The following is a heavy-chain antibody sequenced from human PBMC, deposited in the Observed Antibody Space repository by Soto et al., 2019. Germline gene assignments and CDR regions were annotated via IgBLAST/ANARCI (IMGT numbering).Heavy chain of an antibody. J-gene: IGHJ4*02. V-gene: IGHV3-53*02. CDR1: GFSVSRNY. CDR2: VYSGGAT. Sequence: QLVETGGGVIQPGTSLTLSCAASGFSVSRNYMTWVRQAPGKGLEWVSFVYSGGATFYADSVKGRFILSRDDSQNTMYLQMKNLRAEDPAVYYCARVPGRLWGRGTLVTVAS. D-gene: IGHD3-10*01. CDR3: ARVPGRL.